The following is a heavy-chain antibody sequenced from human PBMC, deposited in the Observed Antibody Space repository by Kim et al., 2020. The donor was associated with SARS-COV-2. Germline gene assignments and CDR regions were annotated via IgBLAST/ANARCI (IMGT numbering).Heavy chain of an antibody. J-gene: IGHJ4*02. D-gene: IGHD3-22*01. CDR2: IWYDGSNK. Sequence: GGSLRLSCAASGFTFSSYGMHWVRQAPGKGLEWVAVIWYDGSNKYYADSVKGRFTISRDNSKNTLYLQMNSLRAEDTAVYYCARDVDTYYYDSSGEGIDYWGQGTLVTVSS. CDR1: GFTFSSYG. V-gene: IGHV3-33*01. CDR3: ARDVDTYYYDSSGEGIDY.